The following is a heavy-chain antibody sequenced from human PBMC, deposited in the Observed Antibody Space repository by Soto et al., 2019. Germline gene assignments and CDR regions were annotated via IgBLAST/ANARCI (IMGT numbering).Heavy chain of an antibody. Sequence: SETLSLTCTVSGGSISRYYWSWIRQPPGKGMEWIGYIYYSGSTNYNPSLKSRVTISVDTSKNQFSLKLGSVTAADTAVYYCARDPPFVSDFWSGYRPIPSYGMDVWGQGTTVTVSS. CDR1: GGSISRYY. J-gene: IGHJ6*02. CDR2: IYYSGST. D-gene: IGHD3-3*01. CDR3: ARDPPFVSDFWSGYRPIPSYGMDV. V-gene: IGHV4-59*01.